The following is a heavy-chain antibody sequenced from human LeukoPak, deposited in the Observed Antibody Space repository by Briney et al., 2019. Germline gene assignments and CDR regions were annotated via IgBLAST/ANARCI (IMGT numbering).Heavy chain of an antibody. D-gene: IGHD2-15*01. J-gene: IGHJ4*02. V-gene: IGHV3-21*01. Sequence: SGGSLRLSCAASGFTFSSYSMNWVRQAPGKGLEWVSSISSSSSYIYYADSVKGRFTISRDNAKNSLYLQMNSLRAEDTAVYYCARDSCSGGSCYSGWGQGTLVTVSS. CDR2: ISSSSSYI. CDR1: GFTFSSYS. CDR3: ARDSCSGGSCYSG.